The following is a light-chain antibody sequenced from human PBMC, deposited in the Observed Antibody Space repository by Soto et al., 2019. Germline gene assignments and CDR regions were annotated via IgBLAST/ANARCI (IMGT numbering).Light chain of an antibody. Sequence: QSVLTQPRSVSGSPGQSVTISCTGTSSDVGGYKYVSWYQQHPGKVPNLIIYDVSERPSGVPDRFSGSKSGNTASLSISGLQAEDVADYYCCSYAGSYTVLFGGGTKLTVL. CDR2: DVS. J-gene: IGLJ2*01. CDR3: CSYAGSYTVL. V-gene: IGLV2-11*01. CDR1: SSDVGGYKY.